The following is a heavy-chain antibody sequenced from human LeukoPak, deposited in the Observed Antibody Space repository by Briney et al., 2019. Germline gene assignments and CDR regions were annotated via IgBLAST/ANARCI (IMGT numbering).Heavy chain of an antibody. D-gene: IGHD2-15*01. CDR1: GYTFTGYG. CDR2: ISAYNGNT. Sequence: ASVKVSCKASGYTFTGYGISWVRQAPGQGLEWMGWISAYNGNTNFARKLQDRVTMTTDTSTSTAYMEPRSLKSDDTAVYYCARDDLGYCNGGSCYSLFDYWGQGTLVTVSS. CDR3: ARDDLGYCNGGSCYSLFDY. J-gene: IGHJ4*02. V-gene: IGHV1-18*01.